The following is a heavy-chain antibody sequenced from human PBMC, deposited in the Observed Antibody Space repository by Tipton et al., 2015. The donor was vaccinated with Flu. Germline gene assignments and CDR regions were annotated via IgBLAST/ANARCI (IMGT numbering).Heavy chain of an antibody. CDR1: GDSIGSPYY. CDR3: ARRGYSYGWVDY. D-gene: IGHD5-18*01. CDR2: IHKTGST. J-gene: IGHJ4*02. V-gene: IGHV4-38-2*01. Sequence: TLSLTCSVSGDSIGSPYYWGWIRQPPGKGLEWMGNIHKTGSTYFNPSLKSRVTISVDTSKNQFSLKLSSVTAADTAVYYCARRGYSYGWVDYWGQGTLVTVSS.